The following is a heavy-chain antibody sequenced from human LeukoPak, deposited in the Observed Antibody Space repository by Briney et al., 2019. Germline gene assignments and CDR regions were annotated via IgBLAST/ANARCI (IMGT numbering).Heavy chain of an antibody. CDR1: GFTFSSYE. Sequence: GGSLRLSCAASGFTFSSYEMNWVRQAPGKGLEWVSYISSSGSTIYYADSVKGRFTITRDNAKNSLYLQMDSLRAEDTAFYYCARGYCSGGSCYPGANAFDIWGQGTMVTVSS. V-gene: IGHV3-48*03. CDR3: ARGYCSGGSCYPGANAFDI. J-gene: IGHJ3*02. D-gene: IGHD2-15*01. CDR2: ISSSGSTI.